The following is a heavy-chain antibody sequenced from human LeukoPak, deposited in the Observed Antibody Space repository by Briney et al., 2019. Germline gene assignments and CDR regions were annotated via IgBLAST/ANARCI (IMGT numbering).Heavy chain of an antibody. CDR3: VRAVGAVAGPGDWFDP. D-gene: IGHD6-19*01. J-gene: IGHJ5*02. Sequence: SETLSLTCTVSDGSISSSYWSWIRQPAGKGLEWIGRVFVSGSSAYNPSLKSRVTMSLDTSKNEVSLKLSSVTAADTAVYYCVRAVGAVAGPGDWFDPWGAGTLLAVSS. CDR2: VFVSGSS. V-gene: IGHV4-4*07. CDR1: DGSISSSY.